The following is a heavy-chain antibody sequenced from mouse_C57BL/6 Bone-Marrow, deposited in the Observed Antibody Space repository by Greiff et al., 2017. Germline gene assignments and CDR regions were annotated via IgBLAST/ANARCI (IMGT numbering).Heavy chain of an antibody. D-gene: IGHD4-1*01. V-gene: IGHV14-4*01. CDR1: GFNIKDDY. CDR3: TTLGLYWYFDV. J-gene: IGHJ1*03. Sequence: VQRVESGAELVRPGASVKLSCTASGFNIKDDYMHWVKQRPEQGLEWIGWIDPENGDTEYASKFQGKATITADTSSNTAYLQLSSLTSEDTAVYYCTTLGLYWYFDVWGTGTTVTVSS. CDR2: IDPENGDT.